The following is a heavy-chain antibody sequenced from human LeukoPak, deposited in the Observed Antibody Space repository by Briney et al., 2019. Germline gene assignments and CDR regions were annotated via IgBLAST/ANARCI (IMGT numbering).Heavy chain of an antibody. J-gene: IGHJ4*02. CDR1: GYTFTSYY. CDR2: INPSGGST. Sequence: GASVKVSCKASGYTFTSYYMHWVRQAPGQGLEWMGIINPSGGSTSYAQKFQGRVTMTRDTSTSTVYMELSSLRSEDTAVYYCARGAEDTAMVTRGPAFDYWGRGTLVTVSS. CDR3: ARGAEDTAMVTRGPAFDY. D-gene: IGHD5-18*01. V-gene: IGHV1-46*01.